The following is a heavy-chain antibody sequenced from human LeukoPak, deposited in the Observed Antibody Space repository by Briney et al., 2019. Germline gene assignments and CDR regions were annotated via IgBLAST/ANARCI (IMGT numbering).Heavy chain of an antibody. CDR3: ARAYDSSGSPWGYYYYYMDV. J-gene: IGHJ6*03. D-gene: IGHD3-22*01. CDR2: ISAYNGNT. V-gene: IGHV1-18*01. CDR1: GYTFTSYG. Sequence: ASVKVSCKASGYTFTSYGISWVRQAPGQGLEWMGWISAYNGNTNYAQKLQGRVTMTTDTSTSTAYMGLRSLRSDDTAVYYCARAYDSSGSPWGYYYYYMDVWGKGTTVTVSS.